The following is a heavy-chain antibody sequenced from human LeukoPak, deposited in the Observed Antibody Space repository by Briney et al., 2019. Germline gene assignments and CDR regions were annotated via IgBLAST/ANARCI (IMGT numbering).Heavy chain of an antibody. CDR2: IYHTGTT. CDR1: GGSISSGGYS. Sequence: SQTLSLTCAVSGGSISSGGYSWSWIRQPPGKGLEWLGHIYHTGTTLYSPHLSNRLTISVDSSKNQFSLTLNSVSAADTAVYYCASVSVWELATHTGGSFDYWGRGILVTVSS. CDR3: ASVSVWELATHTGGSFDY. V-gene: IGHV4-30-2*05. D-gene: IGHD1-26*01. J-gene: IGHJ4*02.